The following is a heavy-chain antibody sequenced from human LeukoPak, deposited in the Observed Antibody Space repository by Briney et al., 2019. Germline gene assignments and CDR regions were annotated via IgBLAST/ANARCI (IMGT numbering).Heavy chain of an antibody. CDR2: ISAYNGNT. D-gene: IGHD5-18*01. V-gene: IGHV1-18*01. CDR3: ARDVDTAMVTIAENQRNGYYYYYYGMDV. J-gene: IGHJ6*02. CDR1: GYTFTSDC. Sequence: ASVKVSCKASGYTFTSDCISWVRQAPGQGLEWMGWISAYNGNTNYAQKLQGRVTMTTDTSTSTAYMELRSLRSDDTAVYYCARDVDTAMVTIAENQRNGYYYYYYGMDVWGQGTTVTVSS.